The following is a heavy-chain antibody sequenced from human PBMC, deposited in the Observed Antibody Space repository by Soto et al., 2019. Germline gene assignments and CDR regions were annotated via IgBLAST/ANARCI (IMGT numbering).Heavy chain of an antibody. Sequence: QVQLQESGPGLLKPSETLSLTCTVSGASMRNYYWSWIRQPAGKGLEWIGRIFGSGETYYNPSLKSRIILSVDLSKSQFSLELTSVTAADTAVYFCVREVDYSDNNGYPLFDYWGQGTLVTVSP. CDR2: IFGSGET. J-gene: IGHJ4*02. CDR1: GASMRNYY. CDR3: VREVDYSDNNGYPLFDY. V-gene: IGHV4-4*07. D-gene: IGHD3-22*01.